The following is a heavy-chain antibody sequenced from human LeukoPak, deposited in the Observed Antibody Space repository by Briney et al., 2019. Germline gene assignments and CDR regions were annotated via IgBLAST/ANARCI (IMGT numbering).Heavy chain of an antibody. D-gene: IGHD3-10*01. Sequence: PSETLSLTCTVSGGSFSSGSCYWSWIRQHPGKGLEWIGYIYYSGITYYNPSLTSRVTISIDPSKRQFSLRLSSVTAADTAVYYCARDGSGGYYFDDWGQGTLVTVSP. J-gene: IGHJ4*02. CDR2: IYYSGIT. CDR1: GGSFSSGSCY. V-gene: IGHV4-31*03. CDR3: ARDGSGGYYFDD.